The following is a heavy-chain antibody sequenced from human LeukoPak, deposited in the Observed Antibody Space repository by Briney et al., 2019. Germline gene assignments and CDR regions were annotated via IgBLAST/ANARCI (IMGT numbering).Heavy chain of an antibody. Sequence: SVKVSCKTSGGTFNNSAISWVRQAPGQGLEWLGGIMPLFGTAGYAQKFQGRVTITKDESTRTVYLELTSLTSDDTAVYYCARDRGDCFFDYWGQGTLVTVSS. CDR1: GGTFNNSA. CDR2: IMPLFGTA. D-gene: IGHD2-21*02. J-gene: IGHJ4*02. CDR3: ARDRGDCFFDY. V-gene: IGHV1-69*05.